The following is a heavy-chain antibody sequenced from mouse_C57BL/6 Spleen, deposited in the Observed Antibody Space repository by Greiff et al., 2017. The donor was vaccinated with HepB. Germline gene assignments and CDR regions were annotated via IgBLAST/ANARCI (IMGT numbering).Heavy chain of an antibody. J-gene: IGHJ1*03. D-gene: IGHD1-1*01. CDR3: AREGYYGSSSNRYFDV. Sequence: QVQLQQPGAELVRPGTSVKLSCKASGYTFTSYWMHWVKQRPGQGLEWIGVIDPSDSYTNYNQKFKGKATLTVDTSSSTAYMQLSSLTSEDSAVYYCAREGYYGSSSNRYFDVWGTGTTVTVSS. CDR2: IDPSDSYT. CDR1: GYTFTSYW. V-gene: IGHV1-59*01.